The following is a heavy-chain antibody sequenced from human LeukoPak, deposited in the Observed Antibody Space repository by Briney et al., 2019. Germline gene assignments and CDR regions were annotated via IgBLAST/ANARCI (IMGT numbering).Heavy chain of an antibody. J-gene: IGHJ5*02. CDR2: IYTSGST. D-gene: IGHD3-10*01. CDR3: ARDRRSGRADNWFDP. CDR1: GGSISSYY. Sequence: SETLSLTCTVSGGSISSYYWSWIRQPAGKGLEWIGRIYTSGSTNYNPSLKSRVTMSVDTSKNQFSLKLSSVTAADTAVYYCARDRRSGRADNWFDPWGQGTLVTVSS. V-gene: IGHV4-4*07.